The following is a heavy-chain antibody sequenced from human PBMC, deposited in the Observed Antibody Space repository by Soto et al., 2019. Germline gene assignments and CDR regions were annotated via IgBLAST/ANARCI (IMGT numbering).Heavy chain of an antibody. CDR2: VSQSGNT. CDR1: GDSISGSYW. V-gene: IGHV4-4*02. CDR3: AREVPGLREVNRNWFDP. Sequence: ASETLSLTCTVSGDSISGSYWWSWVRQPPGKGLEWIGEVSQSGNTNYNPSLMSRLTISVDKSKNQFSLRLTYVTAADTGIYYCAREVPGLREVNRNWFDPWGQGTLVTVS. D-gene: IGHD3-10*01. J-gene: IGHJ5*02.